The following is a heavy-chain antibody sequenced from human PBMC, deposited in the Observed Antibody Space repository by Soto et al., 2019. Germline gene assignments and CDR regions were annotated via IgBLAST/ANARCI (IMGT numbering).Heavy chain of an antibody. CDR2: IKLDGSEK. CDR1: GFIFSNFW. CDR3: VRDVTGGYSFGC. D-gene: IGHD5-18*01. J-gene: IGHJ4*02. Sequence: EVLLVESGGGLVQPGGSLRLSCAASGFIFSNFWMYWVRQAPGKGLEWVANIKLDGSEKYYVESVKGRFTISRDNARNSLYLQMNSLRDEDTAVYYCVRDVTGGYSFGCWGQGPLVTVSS. V-gene: IGHV3-7*05.